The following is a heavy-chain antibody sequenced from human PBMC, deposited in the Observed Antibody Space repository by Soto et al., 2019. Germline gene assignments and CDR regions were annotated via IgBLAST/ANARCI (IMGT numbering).Heavy chain of an antibody. D-gene: IGHD2-15*01. J-gene: IGHJ4*02. Sequence: PSETLSLTCTVSGGSISSYYWSWIRQPPGKGLEWIGYIYYSGSTNYNPSLKSRVTISVDTSKNQFSLKLSSVTAADTAVYYCARVGCSGGSCYPAYYWGQGPLVTVSS. CDR3: ARVGCSGGSCYPAYY. V-gene: IGHV4-59*01. CDR1: GGSISSYY. CDR2: IYYSGST.